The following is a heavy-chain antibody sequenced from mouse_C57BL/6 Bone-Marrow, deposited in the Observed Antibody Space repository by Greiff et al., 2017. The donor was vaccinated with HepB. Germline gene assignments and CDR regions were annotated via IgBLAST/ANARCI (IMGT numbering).Heavy chain of an antibody. CDR2: INPSTGGT. V-gene: IGHV1-42*01. Sequence: VQLQQSGPELVKPGASVKISCKASGYSFTGYYMNWVKQSPEKSLEWIGEINPSTGGTTYNQKFKAKATLTVDKSSSTAYMQLKSLTSEDSAVYYCAREVVAHYAMDYWGQGTSVTVSS. J-gene: IGHJ4*01. CDR1: GYSFTGYY. D-gene: IGHD1-1*01. CDR3: AREVVAHYAMDY.